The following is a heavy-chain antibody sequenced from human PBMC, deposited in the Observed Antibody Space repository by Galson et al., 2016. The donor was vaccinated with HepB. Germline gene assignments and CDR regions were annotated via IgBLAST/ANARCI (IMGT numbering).Heavy chain of an antibody. V-gene: IGHV1-8*01. J-gene: IGHJ4*02. CDR2: MNSNSGNT. Sequence: SCKASGYTFTSYDINWVRQATGQGLEWMGWMNSNSGNTVYAQKFRGRLTMTRNTSISTAYMELSSLTSEDTAIYFCARGRGTFGYWGQGSLVTVSS. D-gene: IGHD3-10*01. CDR3: ARGRGTFGY. CDR1: GYTFTSYD.